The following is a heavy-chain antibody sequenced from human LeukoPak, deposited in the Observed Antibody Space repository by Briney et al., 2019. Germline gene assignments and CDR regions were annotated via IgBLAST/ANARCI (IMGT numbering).Heavy chain of an antibody. Sequence: GESLKTSCKGSGYSFTSYWIGWVRQMPGKGLEWMGIIYPGDSDTRYSPSFQGQVTISADKSISTAYLQWSSLKASDTAMYYCARPSAYDSSGYYPALFDYWGQGTLVTVSS. CDR1: GYSFTSYW. D-gene: IGHD3-22*01. CDR2: IYPGDSDT. CDR3: ARPSAYDSSGYYPALFDY. J-gene: IGHJ4*02. V-gene: IGHV5-51*01.